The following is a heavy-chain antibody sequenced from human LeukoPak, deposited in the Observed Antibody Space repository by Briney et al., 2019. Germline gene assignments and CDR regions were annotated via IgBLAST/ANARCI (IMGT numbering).Heavy chain of an antibody. Sequence: ESLRISCKGSGYSFTSYWISWVRQMPGKGLEWMGRIDPSDSYTNYSPSFQGHVTISADKSISTAYLQWSSLKASDTAMYYCARYGSGSYPFDYWGQGTLVTVSS. CDR2: IDPSDSYT. CDR3: ARYGSGSYPFDY. CDR1: GYSFTSYW. J-gene: IGHJ4*02. V-gene: IGHV5-10-1*01. D-gene: IGHD3-10*01.